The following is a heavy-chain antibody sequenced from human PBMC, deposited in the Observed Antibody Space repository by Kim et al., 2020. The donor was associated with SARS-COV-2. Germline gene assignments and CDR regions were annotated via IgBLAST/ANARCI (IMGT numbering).Heavy chain of an antibody. Sequence: GGSLRLSCAASGFTFSDYYMSWIRQAPGKGLEWVSYISSSGSTIYYADSVKGRFTISRDNAKNSLYLQMNSLRAEDTAVYYCARDFFSSWGSYRFVDYWGQGTLVTVSS. CDR1: GFTFSDYY. J-gene: IGHJ4*02. D-gene: IGHD3-16*02. CDR3: ARDFFSSWGSYRFVDY. V-gene: IGHV3-11*01. CDR2: ISSSGSTI.